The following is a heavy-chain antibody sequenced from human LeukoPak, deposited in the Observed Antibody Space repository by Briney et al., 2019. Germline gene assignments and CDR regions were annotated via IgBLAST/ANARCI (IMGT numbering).Heavy chain of an antibody. V-gene: IGHV3-23*01. CDR1: GFTFSSNA. CDR3: ASPDYYDSSGYLKEEYFQH. J-gene: IGHJ1*01. CDR2: ISGSGGST. D-gene: IGHD3-22*01. Sequence: PGGSLRLSCAASGFTFSSNAMGWVRQAPGKGLEWVSAISGSGGSTYYADSVKGRFTISRDNSKNTLYLQMNSLRAEDTAVYYCASPDYYDSSGYLKEEYFQHWGQGTLVTVSS.